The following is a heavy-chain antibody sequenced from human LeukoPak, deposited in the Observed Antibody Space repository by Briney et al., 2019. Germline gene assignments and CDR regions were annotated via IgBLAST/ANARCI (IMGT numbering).Heavy chain of an antibody. J-gene: IGHJ4*02. CDR3: ARRAGDYSHPYDY. CDR2: ISGSGGNT. CDR1: GFTFTNYA. V-gene: IGHV3-23*01. D-gene: IGHD3-22*01. Sequence: PGGTLRLSCAASGFTFTNYAMSWVRQAPGKGLEWVSAISGSGGNTYYADSVKGRFTISRDNSKNTLYLQMNSLRAEDTAVYYCARRAGDYSHPYDYWGQGILVTVSS.